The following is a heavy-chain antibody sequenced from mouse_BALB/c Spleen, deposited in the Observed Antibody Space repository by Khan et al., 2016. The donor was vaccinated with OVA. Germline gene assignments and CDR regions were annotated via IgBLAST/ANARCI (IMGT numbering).Heavy chain of an antibody. J-gene: IGHJ1*01. V-gene: IGHV2-6-4*01. CDR2: IWSGGST. D-gene: IGHD3-3*01. CDR1: GFSLSRYS. Sequence: QVQLKESGPDLVAPSQSLSITCTVSGFSLSRYSVHWVRQPPGKGLEWLGIIWSGGSTGYHSALKSRLSISKDKSKNQVFLKMNSLQTDDTAMYYCARNRDGGSYWYFDVWGAGTTVTVSS. CDR3: ARNRDGGSYWYFDV.